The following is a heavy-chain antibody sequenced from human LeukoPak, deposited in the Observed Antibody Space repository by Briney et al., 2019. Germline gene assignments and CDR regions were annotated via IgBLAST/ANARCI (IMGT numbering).Heavy chain of an antibody. Sequence: SVKVSCKASGGTFSSYAISWVRQAPGQGLEWMGGIFPIFGTANYAQKFQGRVTITADESTSTAYMELSSLRSEDTAVYYCARSTPHCSSTSCYYYWGQGTLVTVSS. D-gene: IGHD2-2*01. CDR2: IFPIFGTA. CDR1: GGTFSSYA. J-gene: IGHJ4*02. CDR3: ARSTPHCSSTSCYYY. V-gene: IGHV1-69*13.